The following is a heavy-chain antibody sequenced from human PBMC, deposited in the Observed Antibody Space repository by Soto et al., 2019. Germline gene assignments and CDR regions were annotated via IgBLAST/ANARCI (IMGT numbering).Heavy chain of an antibody. D-gene: IGHD6-6*01. V-gene: IGHV3-72*01. CDR2: STNKANSYTA. CDR1: GFTLSDHY. J-gene: IGHJ6*02. CDR3: GRVPLVGFYANGVDV. Sequence: PGGSLRLSCAASGFTLSDHYMDWVRQAPGKGLEWVGRSTNKANSYTADYAPSVKGRFIISRDNARNSLFLQMNSLRVDDTAVYYCGRVPLVGFYANGVDVWGQGTTVTVSS.